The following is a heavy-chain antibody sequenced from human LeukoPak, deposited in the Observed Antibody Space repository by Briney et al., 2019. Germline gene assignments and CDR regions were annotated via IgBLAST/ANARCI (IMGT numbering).Heavy chain of an antibody. CDR3: ARLAVAAASITYHYFDV. Sequence: SETLSLTCTVSSGSVSSNYWSWIRHSPGMGLEWIAYIHANGNTNYNPSLKSRVTISLDTSKNQFSLKLSSVTAADTAIYYCARLAVAAASITYHYFDVWGRGTLVTVSS. CDR1: SGSVSSNY. CDR2: IHANGNT. D-gene: IGHD2-15*01. V-gene: IGHV4-4*09. J-gene: IGHJ2*01.